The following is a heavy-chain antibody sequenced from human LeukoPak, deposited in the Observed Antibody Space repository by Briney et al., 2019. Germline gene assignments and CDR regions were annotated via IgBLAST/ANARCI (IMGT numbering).Heavy chain of an antibody. D-gene: IGHD3-16*01. CDR3: ARARRGSYSLFDY. CDR1: GGSISSYY. Sequence: SSETLSLTCTVSGGSISSYYWSWIRQPPGKGLEWIGYIYYSGSTNYNPSLKSRITISVDTSKNQFSLKLNSVTAADTAVYYCARARRGSYSLFDYWGQGTRVTVSS. J-gene: IGHJ4*02. V-gene: IGHV4-59*01. CDR2: IYYSGST.